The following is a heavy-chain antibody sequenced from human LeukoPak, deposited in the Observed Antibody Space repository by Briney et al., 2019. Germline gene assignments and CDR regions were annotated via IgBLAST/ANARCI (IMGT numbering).Heavy chain of an antibody. V-gene: IGHV3-30*18. CDR1: GFTFSSYG. Sequence: PGGSLRLSCAASGFTFSSYGMHWVRQAPGKGLEWVAVISYDGSNKYYADSVKGRFTISRDNSKNTLYLQMNSLRTEDTAVYYSAKNGRATVITSYFDYWGQGTLVTVSS. D-gene: IGHD3-22*01. CDR2: ISYDGSNK. J-gene: IGHJ4*02. CDR3: AKNGRATVITSYFDY.